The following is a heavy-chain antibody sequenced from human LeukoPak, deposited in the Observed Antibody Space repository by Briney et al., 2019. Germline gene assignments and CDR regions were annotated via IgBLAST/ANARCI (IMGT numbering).Heavy chain of an antibody. CDR2: LKSKSDGGTT. D-gene: IGHD2-15*01. CDR3: ATYSLSWY. V-gene: IGHV3-15*01. CDR1: GFTFSNAW. J-gene: IGHJ4*02. Sequence: GGSLRLSCAASGFTFSNAWMPWVRQAPGKGLEWVPRLKSKSDGGTTDYAAPVKGRFTISRDDSKNTLYLQMNSLKTEDTAVYYCATYSLSWYWGQGTLVTISS.